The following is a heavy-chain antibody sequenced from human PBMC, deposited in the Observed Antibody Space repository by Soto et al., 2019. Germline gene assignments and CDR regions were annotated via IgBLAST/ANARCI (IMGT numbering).Heavy chain of an antibody. CDR1: GYTFTGYY. CDR3: ARGLGHYYDSSGYYDFDY. V-gene: IGHV1-2*04. D-gene: IGHD3-22*01. CDR2: INPDSGGT. Sequence: ASVKVSCKASGYTFTGYYMHWVRQTPGQGLEWMGWINPDSGGTNYAQKFQGWVTMTRDTSISTAYMELSRLRSDDTAVYYCARGLGHYYDSSGYYDFDYRGQGPLVTVYS. J-gene: IGHJ4*02.